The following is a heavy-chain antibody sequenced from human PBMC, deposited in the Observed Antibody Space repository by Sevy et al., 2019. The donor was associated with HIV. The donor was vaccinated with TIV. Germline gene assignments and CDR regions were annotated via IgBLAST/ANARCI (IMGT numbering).Heavy chain of an antibody. CDR1: GFTFSSYA. CDR3: AGEGKKTEVRGVISRIAIPRTDY. Sequence: GGSLRLSCAASGFTFSSYAMHWVRQAPGKGLEWVAVISYDGSNKYYADSVKGRFTISRDNSKNKLYLQMNSLRAEDTAGYYCAGEGKKTEVRGVISRIAIPRTDYWGQGTLVTVSS. J-gene: IGHJ4*02. D-gene: IGHD3-10*01. CDR2: ISYDGSNK. V-gene: IGHV3-30-3*01.